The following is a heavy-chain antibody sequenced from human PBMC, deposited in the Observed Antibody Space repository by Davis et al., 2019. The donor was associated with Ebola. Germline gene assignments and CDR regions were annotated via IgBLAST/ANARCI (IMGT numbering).Heavy chain of an antibody. Sequence: MPSETLSLTCAVYGGSLSVYYWSWIRQPPGKGLEWIGEIYHSGSTNYNLSLKSRVTISVDKSKNQFSLKLNSVTAADTAVYYGASQLDGPFDYWGQGTLVTVSS. D-gene: IGHD1-1*01. V-gene: IGHV4-34*01. CDR2: IYHSGST. CDR3: ASQLDGPFDY. J-gene: IGHJ4*02. CDR1: GGSLSVYY.